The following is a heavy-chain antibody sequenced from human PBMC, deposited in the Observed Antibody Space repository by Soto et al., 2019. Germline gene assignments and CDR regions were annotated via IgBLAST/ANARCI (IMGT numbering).Heavy chain of an antibody. CDR2: INSDGSST. J-gene: IGHJ6*03. V-gene: IGHV3-74*01. CDR3: AREMAAAPYYYYYMDV. CDR1: GFTFSSYG. Sequence: EVQLVESGGGLVQPGGSLRLSCAASGFTFSSYGMHWVRQAPGKGLVWVSRINSDGSSTSYADSVKGRFTISRDNAMNTLYLQMNSLRAEDTAVYYCAREMAAAPYYYYYMDVWGKGTTVTVSS. D-gene: IGHD6-13*01.